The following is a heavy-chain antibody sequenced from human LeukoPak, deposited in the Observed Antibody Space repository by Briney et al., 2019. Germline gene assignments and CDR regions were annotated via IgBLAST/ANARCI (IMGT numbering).Heavy chain of an antibody. CDR2: INPNSGGT. CDR1: GYTFIGYF. CDR3: VRAFHPPDFAFGRAPYYFDL. D-gene: IGHD3-16*01. J-gene: IGHJ4*01. Sequence: ASVKVPCKASGYTFIGYFIHWVRQAPGQGLEWMGWINPNSGGTNYAQMFQGRVTMTRDTSISTGYMELRRLTSDDTAVYYCVRAFHPPDFAFGRAPYYFDLWGQGTLVTVSS. V-gene: IGHV1-2*02.